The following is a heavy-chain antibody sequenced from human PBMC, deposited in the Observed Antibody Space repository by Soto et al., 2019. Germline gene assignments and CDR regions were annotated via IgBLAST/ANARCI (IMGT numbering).Heavy chain of an antibody. CDR2: IRGSGDST. J-gene: IGHJ6*02. Sequence: GGSLRLSCAASGFTFSSYSMNWVRQAPGKGLEWVSSIRGSGDSTQYADSVKGRFTISRDNSKNTLYLQMNSLRAEDTAVYYCAKERTYYYGSGSYHHYGMDVWGQGTTVTVSS. D-gene: IGHD3-10*01. CDR3: AKERTYYYGSGSYHHYGMDV. V-gene: IGHV3-23*01. CDR1: GFTFSSYS.